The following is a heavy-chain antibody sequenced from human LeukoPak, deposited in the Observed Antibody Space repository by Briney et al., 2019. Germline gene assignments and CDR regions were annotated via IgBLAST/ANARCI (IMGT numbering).Heavy chain of an antibody. Sequence: SETLSLTCTVSGGSISGYFWSWIRQPPGKGPEWIGYIYRTGTTNYSPSLSSRVTISVDTSKNQLSLNLRFVTATDTAVYYMDVWGKGTSVTVSA. CDR1: GGSISGYF. CDR2: IYRTGTT. CDR3: DV. V-gene: IGHV4-4*09. J-gene: IGHJ6*04.